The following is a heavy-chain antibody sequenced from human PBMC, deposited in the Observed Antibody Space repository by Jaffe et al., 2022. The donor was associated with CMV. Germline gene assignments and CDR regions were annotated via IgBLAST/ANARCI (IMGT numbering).Heavy chain of an antibody. D-gene: IGHD1-26*01. J-gene: IGHJ5*01. Sequence: QLQLQESGPGLVRPSETLSLTCTVSGGSIRSSDYYWGWIRQPPGKGLEWIGSVYFSGSTDYNTSLQSRVTMSVDTSKNQFSLKLNSVTAADTAMYYCARQWELTWFDSWGQGTLVTVSS. CDR3: ARQWELTWFDS. CDR2: VYFSGST. V-gene: IGHV4-39*01. CDR1: GGSIRSSDYY.